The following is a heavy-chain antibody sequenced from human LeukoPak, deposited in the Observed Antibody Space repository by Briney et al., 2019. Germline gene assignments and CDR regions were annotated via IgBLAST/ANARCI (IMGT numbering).Heavy chain of an antibody. J-gene: IGHJ4*02. CDR2: IYSGGST. V-gene: IGHV3-66*01. CDR1: GFTVSSNY. CDR3: ARADSSSWEFDY. D-gene: IGHD6-13*01. Sequence: GSLRLSCAASGFTVSSNYVSWVRQAPGKGLEWVSVIYSGGSTYYADSVKGRFTISRDNSKNTLYLQMNSLRAEDTAVYYCARADSSSWEFDYWGQGTLVTVSS.